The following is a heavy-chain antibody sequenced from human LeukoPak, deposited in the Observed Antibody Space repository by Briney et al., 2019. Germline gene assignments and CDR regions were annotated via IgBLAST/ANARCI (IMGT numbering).Heavy chain of an antibody. J-gene: IGHJ6*04. V-gene: IGHV3-53*01. D-gene: IGHD2-21*02. CDR3: GRDREVVTARAQMDV. Sequence: GGSLRLSCAVSGFTVSSNHMSWVRQAPGKGLEWVSVIYNDSNTYYTDSVKGRFTISRDNSKNTVFLQMNSLRAEDTAMYYCGRDREVVTARAQMDVWGKGTTVTVSS. CDR1: GFTVSSNH. CDR2: IYNDSNT.